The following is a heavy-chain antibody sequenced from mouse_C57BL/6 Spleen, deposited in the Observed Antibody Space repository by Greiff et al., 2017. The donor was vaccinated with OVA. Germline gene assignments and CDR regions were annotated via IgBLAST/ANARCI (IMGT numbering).Heavy chain of an antibody. CDR1: GFSLTSYG. CDR3: ARGTTVVEGFAY. J-gene: IGHJ3*01. V-gene: IGHV2-2*01. D-gene: IGHD1-1*01. CDR2: IWSGGST. Sequence: QVQLQQSGPGLVQPSQSLSITCTVSGFSLTSYGVHWVRQSPGKGLEWLGVIWSGGSTDYNAAFISRLSISKDNSKSQVFFKMNSLQADDTAIYYCARGTTVVEGFAYWGQGTLVTVSA.